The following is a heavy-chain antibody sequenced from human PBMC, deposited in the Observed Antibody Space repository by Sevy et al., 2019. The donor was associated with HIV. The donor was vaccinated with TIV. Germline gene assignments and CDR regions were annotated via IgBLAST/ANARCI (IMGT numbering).Heavy chain of an antibody. D-gene: IGHD3-22*01. Sequence: GESLKISCAASTFSVTDNYMSWVRQAPGKGLEWVSTIYSGGSTFYADSVKGRFTISRDNSKNTLYLQMNSLRAEDTAVYYCARDRYYDASGYYHYYYGLDVWGQGTTVTVSS. J-gene: IGHJ6*02. CDR2: IYSGGST. CDR1: TFSVTDNY. CDR3: ARDRYYDASGYYHYYYGLDV. V-gene: IGHV3-66*01.